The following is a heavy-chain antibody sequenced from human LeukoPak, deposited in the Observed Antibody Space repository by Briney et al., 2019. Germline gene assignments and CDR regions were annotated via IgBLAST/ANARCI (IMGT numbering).Heavy chain of an antibody. J-gene: IGHJ4*02. Sequence: PGGSLRLSCAASGFTFNSYAMHWVRQAPGKGLEWVAVISYDGSNKYYADSVKGRFTISRYNSKNTLYLQMNSLRAEDTAVYYCARDPRGVVTALLDYWGQGTLVSVSS. CDR2: ISYDGSNK. V-gene: IGHV3-30*04. CDR3: ARDPRGVVTALLDY. CDR1: GFTFNSYA. D-gene: IGHD2-21*02.